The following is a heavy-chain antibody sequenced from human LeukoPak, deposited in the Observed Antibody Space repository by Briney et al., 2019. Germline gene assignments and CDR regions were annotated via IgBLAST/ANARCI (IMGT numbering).Heavy chain of an antibody. Sequence: SSETLSLTCTVSGGSISSSSYYWGWIRQPPGKGLEWIGYIYYSGSTNYNPSLKSRVTISVDTSKNQFSLKLSSVTAADTAVYYCARVRTGTTRRRYYYYMDVWGKGTTVTVSS. CDR2: IYYSGST. D-gene: IGHD1-7*01. CDR3: ARVRTGTTRRRYYYYMDV. J-gene: IGHJ6*03. CDR1: GGSISSSSYY. V-gene: IGHV4-61*05.